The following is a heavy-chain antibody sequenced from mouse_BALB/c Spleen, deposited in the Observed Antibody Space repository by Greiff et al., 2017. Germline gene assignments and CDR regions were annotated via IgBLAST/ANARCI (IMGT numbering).Heavy chain of an antibody. J-gene: IGHJ2*01. V-gene: IGHV1-20*02. CDR1: GYSFTGYF. D-gene: IGHD2-1*01. Sequence: LVESGPELVKPGASVKISCKASGYSFTGYFMNWVMQSHGKSLEWIGRINPYNGDTFYNQKFKGKATLTVDKSSSTAHMELRSLASEDSAVYYCARSGGNYDFGFDYWGQGTTLTVSS. CDR3: ARSGGNYDFGFDY. CDR2: INPYNGDT.